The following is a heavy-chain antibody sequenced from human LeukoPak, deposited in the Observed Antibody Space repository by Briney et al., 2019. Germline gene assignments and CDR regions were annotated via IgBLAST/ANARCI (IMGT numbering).Heavy chain of an antibody. CDR3: ARGRQLVGTYYYYGMDV. CDR2: INHSGST. D-gene: IGHD6-6*01. J-gene: IGHJ6*02. CDR1: GGSISSGGYY. V-gene: IGHV4-39*07. Sequence: PSETLSLTCTVSGGSISSGGYYWSWIRQPPGKGLEWIGEINHSGSTNYNPSLKSRVTISVDTSKNQFSLKLSSVTAADTAVYYCARGRQLVGTYYYYGMDVWGQGTTVTVSS.